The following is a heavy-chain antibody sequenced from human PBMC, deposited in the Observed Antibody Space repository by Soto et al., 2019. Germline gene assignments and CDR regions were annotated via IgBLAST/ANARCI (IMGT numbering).Heavy chain of an antibody. CDR3: ARGLRSFAW. J-gene: IGHJ4*02. CDR1: GGSITSSD. V-gene: IGHV4-59*01. D-gene: IGHD3-9*01. CDR2: IYYSGST. Sequence: QVQLQESGPGLVKPSETLSLTCTVSGGSITSSDWSWIRQPPGKGLEWIGYIYYSGSTNYNPSLKSRVTISVDTSKNQFSLNLSSVTAADTAVYFCARGLRSFAWWGQGTLVTVSS.